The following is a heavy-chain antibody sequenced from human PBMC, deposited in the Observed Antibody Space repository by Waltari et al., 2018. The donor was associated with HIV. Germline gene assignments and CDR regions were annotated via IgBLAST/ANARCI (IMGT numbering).Heavy chain of an antibody. Sequence: QLQLQESGPGLVKPSETLSLTCTVPGGSISSSSYYWGWIRQPPGKGLEWIGGIYYSGSTYYNPSLKSRVTISVDTSKNQFSLKLSSVTAADTAVYYCARTYCSGGSCYSNYFHYWGQGTLVTVSS. CDR2: IYYSGST. D-gene: IGHD2-15*01. CDR1: GGSISSSSYY. J-gene: IGHJ4*02. CDR3: ARTYCSGGSCYSNYFHY. V-gene: IGHV4-39*07.